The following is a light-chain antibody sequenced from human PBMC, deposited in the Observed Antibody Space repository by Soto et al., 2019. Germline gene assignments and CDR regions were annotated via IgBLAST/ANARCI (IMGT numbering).Light chain of an antibody. CDR1: PSVSSN. J-gene: IGKJ5*01. CDR2: GAS. Sequence: DIVMTQSPATLSVAPGERVTFSCRASPSVSSNLAWYQQKPGQAPRLLIYGASTRATGIPARCSGSGSGTEFTLTISSLQSEDFAVYYCQQHNNWPPITFGQGTRLEIK. CDR3: QQHNNWPPIT. V-gene: IGKV3-15*01.